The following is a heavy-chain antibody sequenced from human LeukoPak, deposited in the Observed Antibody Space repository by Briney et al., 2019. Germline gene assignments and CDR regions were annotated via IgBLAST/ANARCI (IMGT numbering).Heavy chain of an antibody. J-gene: IGHJ2*01. CDR1: GYTFTSYG. CDR2: ISAYNGST. V-gene: IGHV1-18*01. D-gene: IGHD3-22*01. Sequence: ASVKVSCKASGYTFTSYGISWVRQAPGQGLEWMGWISAYNGSTNYAQKLQGRVTMTTDTSTSTAYMELRSLRSDDTAVYYCARMYYYDSSGYYHRYWYFDLWGRGTLVTVSS. CDR3: ARMYYYDSSGYYHRYWYFDL.